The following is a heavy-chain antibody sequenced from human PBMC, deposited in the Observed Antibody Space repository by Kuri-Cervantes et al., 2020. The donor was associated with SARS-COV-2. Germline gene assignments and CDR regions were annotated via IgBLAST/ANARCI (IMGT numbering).Heavy chain of an antibody. CDR3: ARSEVGATTYLDY. CDR2: IYPGDSDT. D-gene: IGHD1-26*01. V-gene: IGHV5-51*01. CDR1: GYSFTSYW. Sequence: GESLKISWKSSGYSFTSYWIGWVRQMPGKGLEWMGIIYPGDSDTRYSPSFQGQVTISADKSISTAYLQWSSLKASDTAMYYCARSEVGATTYLDYWGQGTLVTVSS. J-gene: IGHJ4*02.